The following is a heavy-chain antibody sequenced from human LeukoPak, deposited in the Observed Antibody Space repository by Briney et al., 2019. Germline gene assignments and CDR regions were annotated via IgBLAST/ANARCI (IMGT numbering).Heavy chain of an antibody. CDR1: EYRFTSYW. D-gene: IGHD2-21*02. J-gene: IGHJ4*02. CDR2: IYPGDSDT. Sequence: GESLKISCKGSEYRFTSYWIGWVRQMPGKGLDWMGIIYPGDSDTRYSPSFQGQVTISADKSISTAYLQWSSLKASDSAMYYCATLAYCGGDCYSGSFDYWGQGTLVTVSS. V-gene: IGHV5-51*01. CDR3: ATLAYCGGDCYSGSFDY.